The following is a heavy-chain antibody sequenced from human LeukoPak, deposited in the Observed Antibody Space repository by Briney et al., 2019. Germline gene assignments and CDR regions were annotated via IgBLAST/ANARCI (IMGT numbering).Heavy chain of an antibody. J-gene: IGHJ6*03. CDR2: INWNGGST. V-gene: IGHV3-20*04. D-gene: IGHD2-15*01. Sequence: GGSLRLSCAASGFTFDDYGMSWVRQAPGKGLEWVSGINWNGGSTGYADSVKGRFTISRDNAKNFLYLQMNSLRAEDTALYYCARDFWASRPALAGGFMDVWGKGTTVTVSS. CDR1: GFTFDDYG. CDR3: ARDFWASRPALAGGFMDV.